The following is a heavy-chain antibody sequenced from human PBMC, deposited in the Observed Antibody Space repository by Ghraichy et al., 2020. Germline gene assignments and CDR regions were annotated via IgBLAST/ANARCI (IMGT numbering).Heavy chain of an antibody. CDR1: GYTSTTYG. V-gene: IGHV1-18*01. J-gene: IGHJ4*02. Sequence: ASVKVSCKASGYTSTTYGITWVRQSPGQGLEWLGWISALNGYIKIAQKFQGRVTMTTDTSTNTAYMELRSLRSDDTAMFYCATSTSIALSGRDSWGQGTLVTVAS. CDR3: ATSTSIALSGRDS. CDR2: ISALNGYI. D-gene: IGHD6-6*01.